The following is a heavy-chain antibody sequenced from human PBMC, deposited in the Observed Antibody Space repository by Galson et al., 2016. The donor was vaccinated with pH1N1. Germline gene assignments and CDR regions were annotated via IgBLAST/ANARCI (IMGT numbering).Heavy chain of an antibody. CDR3: ARSRGYSYGPYYFDN. CDR1: GGTFSSYA. V-gene: IGHV1-69*13. CDR2: IIGMFGTT. D-gene: IGHD5-18*01. Sequence: SVKVSCKASGGTFSSYAVSWVRQAPGQGLEWVGGIIGMFGTTTYAQKLQGRVTITAEELTSSSYMELTSLTSEDTALYYCARSRGYSYGPYYFDNWGQGNLVTVSS. J-gene: IGHJ4*02.